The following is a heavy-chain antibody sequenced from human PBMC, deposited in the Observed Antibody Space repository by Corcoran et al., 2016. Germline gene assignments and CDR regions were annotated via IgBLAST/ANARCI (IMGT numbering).Heavy chain of an antibody. V-gene: IGHV2-5*01. CDR3: ALKPRFGAGGGPDNCFDP. Sequence: QITLKESGPTLVKPTQTLTLTCTFSGFSLSTSGVGVGWIRQPPGKALEWLALIYWNDDKHYSPSLRSRLTITKDTSKNQVVLTMTNMDPVDTATYCCALKPRFGAGGGPDNCFDPWGQGTPVTVSS. CDR2: IYWNDDK. J-gene: IGHJ5*02. D-gene: IGHD3-16*01. CDR1: GFSLSTSGVG.